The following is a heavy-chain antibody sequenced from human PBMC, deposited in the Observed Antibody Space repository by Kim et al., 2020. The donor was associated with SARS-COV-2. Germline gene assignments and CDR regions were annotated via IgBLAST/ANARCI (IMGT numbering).Heavy chain of an antibody. D-gene: IGHD5-18*01. J-gene: IGHJ4*02. CDR2: IYSGGST. CDR3: ARGSGYSYGGGPFCLDY. CDR1: GFTVSSNY. V-gene: IGHV3-53*01. Sequence: GGSLRLSCAASGFTVSSNYMSWVRQAPGKGLEWVSVIYSGGSTYYADSVKGRFTISRDNSKNTLYLQMNSLRAEDTAVYYCARGSGYSYGGGPFCLDYWGQGTLVTVSS.